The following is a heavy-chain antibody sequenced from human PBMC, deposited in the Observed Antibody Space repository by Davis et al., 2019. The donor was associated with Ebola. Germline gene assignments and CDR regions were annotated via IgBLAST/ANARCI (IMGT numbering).Heavy chain of an antibody. J-gene: IGHJ2*01. CDR1: GGSISSGTYY. Sequence: SGTLSLTCSVSGGSISSGTYYWGWVRQPPGKGLEWIGSIYYNGRTYYSSSLEGRVTILLDTSKNLFSLKLRSVTAADTAVYFCARLSGLFSSSSGALYFDLWGRGTLVSVPS. CDR3: ARLSGLFSSSSGALYFDL. CDR2: IYYNGRT. D-gene: IGHD6-6*01. V-gene: IGHV4-39*07.